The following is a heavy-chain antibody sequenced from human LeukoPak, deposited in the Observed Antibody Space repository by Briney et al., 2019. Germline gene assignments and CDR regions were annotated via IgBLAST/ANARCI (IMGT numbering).Heavy chain of an antibody. J-gene: IGHJ5*02. D-gene: IGHD2-2*01. CDR2: IYYSGST. CDR3: ARHPYQLLWLSWFDP. Sequence: SETLSLTCTVSGGSSSSSRYYWGWIRQPPGKGLEWIGSIYYSGSTYYNPSLKSRVTISVDTSKNQFSLKLSSVTAADTAVYYCARHPYQLLWLSWFDPWGQGTLVTVSP. V-gene: IGHV4-39*01. CDR1: GGSSSSSRYY.